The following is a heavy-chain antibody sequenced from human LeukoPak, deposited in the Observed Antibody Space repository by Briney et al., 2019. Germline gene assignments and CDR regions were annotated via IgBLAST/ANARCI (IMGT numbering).Heavy chain of an antibody. V-gene: IGHV4-59*01. Sequence: SETLSLTCTDSGGSISSYYWSWIRQPPGKGLEWIGYIYYSGSTNYNPSLKSRVTISVDTSKNQFSLKLSSVTAADTAVYYCARFGTSGSFDYWGQGTLVTVSS. CDR2: IYYSGST. CDR3: ARFGTSGSFDY. CDR1: GGSISSYY. J-gene: IGHJ4*02. D-gene: IGHD1-1*01.